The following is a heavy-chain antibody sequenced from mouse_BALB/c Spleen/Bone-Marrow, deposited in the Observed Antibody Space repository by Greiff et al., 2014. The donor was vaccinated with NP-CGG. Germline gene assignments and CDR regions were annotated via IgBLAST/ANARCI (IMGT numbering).Heavy chain of an antibody. V-gene: IGHV7-3*02. CDR2: IRNKANGYKT. Sequence: EVQLMESGGGLVKPGGSVRLSCATSGFNFNDYYMSWVRQPPGKALEWLGFIRNKANGYKTEYSAYVKGRLTISRDTSKGILYRQQITRIADDSATYYFASDIIWYFDVWGAGTTVTVSS. J-gene: IGHJ1*01. CDR1: GFNFNDYY. CDR3: ASDIIWYFDV.